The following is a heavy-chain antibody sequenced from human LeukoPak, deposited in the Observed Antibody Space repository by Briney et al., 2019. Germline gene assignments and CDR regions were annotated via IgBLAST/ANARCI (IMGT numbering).Heavy chain of an antibody. V-gene: IGHV3-74*01. Sequence: GGSLRLSCAASGFTFSRYWMQWVRQAPGKGLVWVSRINSDGSSTSYADSVKGRFTTSRDNAKNSLYLQMNSLRAEDAAVYYCVRVGSDSGSYYDYWGQGTLVTVSS. CDR1: GFTFSRYW. CDR3: VRVGSDSGSYYDY. J-gene: IGHJ4*02. D-gene: IGHD1-26*01. CDR2: INSDGSST.